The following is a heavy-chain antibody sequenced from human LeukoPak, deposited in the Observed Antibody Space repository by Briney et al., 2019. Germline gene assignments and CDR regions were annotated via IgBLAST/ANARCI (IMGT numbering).Heavy chain of an antibody. CDR1: GYTFTNYV. J-gene: IGHJ3*02. Sequence: ASVKVSCKASGYTFTNYVISWVRQAPGQGLEWMGWISAYNGNKNYAQKLQGRVTMTTDTSTSKAYMELRSLISDDTAVYYCARVKGFEYDNGDYANWSAFDIWGQGTMVTVSS. CDR3: ARVKGFEYDNGDYANWSAFDI. CDR2: ISAYNGNK. D-gene: IGHD4-17*01. V-gene: IGHV1-18*01.